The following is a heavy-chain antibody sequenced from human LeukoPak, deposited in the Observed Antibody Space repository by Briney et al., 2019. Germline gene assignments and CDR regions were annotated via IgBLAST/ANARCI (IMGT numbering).Heavy chain of an antibody. CDR2: IYYSGST. J-gene: IGHJ4*02. CDR3: VREGGFYRPLDY. D-gene: IGHD3-3*01. Sequence: SETLSLTCTVSGGSISSGGYYWSWIRQHPGKGLEWIGYIYYSGSTYYNPSLKSRVTISVDTSKNQFSLKLTSVTAADTAVYYCVREGGFYRPLDYSGQGMLVTVSS. CDR1: GGSISSGGYY. V-gene: IGHV4-31*03.